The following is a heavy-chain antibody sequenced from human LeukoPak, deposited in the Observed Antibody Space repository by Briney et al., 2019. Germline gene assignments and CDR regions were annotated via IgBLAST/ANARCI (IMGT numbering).Heavy chain of an antibody. CDR2: ISGSGRNT. CDR3: AKAYYDTRGSHFDY. D-gene: IGHD3-22*01. V-gene: IGHV3-23*01. Sequence: PGGSLRLSCAASGFTFSSYEMNWVRQAPGKGLEWVSDISGSGRNTYYADSVKGRFTISRDNSKNTLYLQMNSLRAEDTAVYYCAKAYYDTRGSHFDYWGQGTLVTVSS. CDR1: GFTFSSYE. J-gene: IGHJ4*02.